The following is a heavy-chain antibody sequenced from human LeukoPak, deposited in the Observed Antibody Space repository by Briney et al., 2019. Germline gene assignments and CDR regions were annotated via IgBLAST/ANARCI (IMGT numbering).Heavy chain of an antibody. V-gene: IGHV3-21*01. D-gene: IGHD3-3*01. CDR3: AREYYDFWSVGPPSSTDAFDI. CDR2: ISSSSSYI. Sequence: GGSLRLSCAASGFTVSSYSMNWVRQAPGKGLEWVSSISSSSSYIYYADSVKGRFTISRDNAKNSLYLQMNSLRAEDTAVYYCAREYYDFWSVGPPSSTDAFDIWGQGTMVTVSS. CDR1: GFTVSSYS. J-gene: IGHJ3*02.